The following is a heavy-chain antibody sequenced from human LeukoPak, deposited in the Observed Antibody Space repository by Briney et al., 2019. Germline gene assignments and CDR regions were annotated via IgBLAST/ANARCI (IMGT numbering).Heavy chain of an antibody. CDR3: ARHPTETYYDILYGLDP. V-gene: IGHV4-59*08. CDR1: GGSISSYY. D-gene: IGHD3-9*01. CDR2: IYYSGST. J-gene: IGHJ5*02. Sequence: SETLSLTCTVSGGSISSYYWSWIRQPPGKGLEWIEYIYYSGSTNYNPSLKSRVTISVDTSKNQFSLKLSSVTAADTAVYYCARHPTETYYDILYGLDPWGQGTLVTVSS.